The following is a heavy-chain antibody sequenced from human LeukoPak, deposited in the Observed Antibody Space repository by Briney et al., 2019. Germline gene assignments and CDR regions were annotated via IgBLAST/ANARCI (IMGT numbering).Heavy chain of an antibody. D-gene: IGHD6-13*01. Sequence: GGSLRLSCTGSGFPFGDYAMSWFRQAPGKGLEWVGFVRSKVYGGTIEYAASVKGRFTISRDDSKSIAYLQMNSLKSEDTAVYYCSRAWEYSSSSYAFDYWGQGTLVTVSS. J-gene: IGHJ4*02. CDR3: SRAWEYSSSSYAFDY. CDR2: VRSKVYGGTI. CDR1: GFPFGDYA. V-gene: IGHV3-49*03.